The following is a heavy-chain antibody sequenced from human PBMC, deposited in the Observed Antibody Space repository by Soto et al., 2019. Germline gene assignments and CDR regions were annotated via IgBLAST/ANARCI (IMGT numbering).Heavy chain of an antibody. J-gene: IGHJ4*02. Sequence: QMQLVESGGNLVKHGGSLRLSCSGSGFSFGDYYMNWIRKAPGKGLEWVSYISSGGNTISYSDSVKGRFTISRDNAKKSVYLEMDSLRPEDTAVYYCARRLFLDVWGQGTLVTVSS. CDR3: ARRLFLDV. D-gene: IGHD2-21*01. V-gene: IGHV3-11*01. CDR1: GFSFGDYY. CDR2: ISSGGNTI.